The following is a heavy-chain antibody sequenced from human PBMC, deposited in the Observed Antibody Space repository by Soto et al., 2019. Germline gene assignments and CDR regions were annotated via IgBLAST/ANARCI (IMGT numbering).Heavy chain of an antibody. CDR3: ARAVESRSFDN. V-gene: IGHV4-31*03. Sequence: QVQLQESGPGLVKPSQTLSLTCTVSGASIGSSGYYWTWIRQHPGKGLEWIGYIYYSGSTYYTPSRKSRVTISRDTSKTQFSLRLSSVTAADTAVYYCARAVESRSFDNWGQGNLVTVSS. CDR1: GASIGSSGYY. J-gene: IGHJ4*02. D-gene: IGHD2-15*01. CDR2: IYYSGST.